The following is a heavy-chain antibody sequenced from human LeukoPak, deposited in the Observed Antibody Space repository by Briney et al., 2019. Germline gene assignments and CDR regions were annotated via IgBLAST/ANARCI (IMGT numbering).Heavy chain of an antibody. CDR2: IYYSGST. Sequence: SETLSLTCTVSGGSISSYYWSWIRQPPGKGLEWIGYIYYSGSTNYNPSLKSRVTISVDTSQNQFSLMLSSVTAADTAVYYCARAHSIASYYYGVDVWGQGATVTVSS. D-gene: IGHD6-13*01. V-gene: IGHV4-59*12. CDR1: GGSISSYY. J-gene: IGHJ6*02. CDR3: ARAHSIASYYYGVDV.